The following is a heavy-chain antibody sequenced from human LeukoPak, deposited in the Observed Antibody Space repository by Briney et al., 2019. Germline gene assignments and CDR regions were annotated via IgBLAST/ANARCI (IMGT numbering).Heavy chain of an antibody. D-gene: IGHD1-14*01. J-gene: IGHJ3*02. CDR3: ARVPELDAFDI. V-gene: IGHV1-69*05. CDR2: IIPIFGTA. CDR1: GGTFSSYA. Sequence: GASVKVSCKAPGGTFSSYAISWVRQAPGQGLEWMGRIIPIFGTANYAQKFQGRVTITTDESTSTAYMELSSLRSEDTAVYYCARVPELDAFDIWGQGTMVTVSS.